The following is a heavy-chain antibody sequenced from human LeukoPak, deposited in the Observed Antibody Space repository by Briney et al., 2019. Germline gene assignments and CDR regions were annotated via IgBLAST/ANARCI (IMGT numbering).Heavy chain of an antibody. D-gene: IGHD3-10*01. Sequence: SETLSLTCTVSGGSISSYYWSWIRQPPGKGLEWIGYIYYSGSTNYNPSLKSRVTISVDTSKNQFSLKLSSVTAADTAVYYCARVGFGVLLSPFDYWGQGTLVTVSS. V-gene: IGHV4-59*01. J-gene: IGHJ4*02. CDR2: IYYSGST. CDR1: GGSISSYY. CDR3: ARVGFGVLLSPFDY.